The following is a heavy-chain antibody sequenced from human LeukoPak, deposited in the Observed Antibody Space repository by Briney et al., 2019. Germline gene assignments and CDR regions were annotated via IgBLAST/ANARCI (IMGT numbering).Heavy chain of an antibody. CDR1: GGSISSSSYY. J-gene: IGHJ4*02. Sequence: PSETLSLTCTVSGGSISSSSYYWGWIRQPPGKGLEWIGSIYFSGNTYYNPSLRSRVTMSVDTSNNQFSLRLSSVTAADTAVYYCARDLGGYCSSTSCGVGFDYWGQGTLVTVSS. CDR3: ARDLGGYCSSTSCGVGFDY. D-gene: IGHD2-2*01. V-gene: IGHV4-39*02. CDR2: IYFSGNT.